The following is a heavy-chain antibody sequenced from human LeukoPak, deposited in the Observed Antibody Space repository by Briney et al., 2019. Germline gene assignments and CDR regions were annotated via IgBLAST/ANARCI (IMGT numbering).Heavy chain of an antibody. CDR2: IWYDGSNK. V-gene: IGHV3-33*06. J-gene: IGHJ4*02. Sequence: PGGSLRLSCAASGFTFSSYGMHWVRQAPGKGLEWVAVIWYDGSNKYYADSVKGRFTISRDNSKNTLYLQMNSLRAEDTAVYYCAKELPGSGTPDYWGQGTLVTVSS. D-gene: IGHD2-2*01. CDR3: AKELPGSGTPDY. CDR1: GFTFSSYG.